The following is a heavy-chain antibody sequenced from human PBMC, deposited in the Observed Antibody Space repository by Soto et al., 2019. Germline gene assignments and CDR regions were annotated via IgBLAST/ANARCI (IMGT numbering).Heavy chain of an antibody. CDR2: MWYDGSNR. CDR1: GFTFSNYG. CDR3: ARYPGESSSGWWLYFDD. J-gene: IGHJ4*02. V-gene: IGHV3-33*01. D-gene: IGHD6-19*01. Sequence: QVRLVESGGGVVQPGRSLRLSCAASGFTFSNYGMHWVRQAPGKGLEWVAVMWYDGSNRYYADSVKGRFTISRDNSKNTLYLQMNSLRAEDTAVYYCARYPGESSSGWWLYFDDWGQGTLVAVSS.